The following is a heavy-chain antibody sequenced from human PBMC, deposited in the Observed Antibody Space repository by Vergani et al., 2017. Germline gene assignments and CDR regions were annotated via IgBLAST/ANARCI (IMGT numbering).Heavy chain of an antibody. Sequence: DVQLVESGGGLVQPGRSLRLSCAASGLTFDDYAMHWVRNAPGKGLEWVSGTSWNSGSIGYADSVKGRLTSSRDNAKHSLYLQMNSLRAEDTALCYCAKGVSSWYSGVWFDPWGQGTLVTVSS. CDR3: AKGVSSWYSGVWFDP. CDR1: GLTFDDYA. D-gene: IGHD6-13*01. V-gene: IGHV3-9*01. CDR2: TSWNSGSI. J-gene: IGHJ5*02.